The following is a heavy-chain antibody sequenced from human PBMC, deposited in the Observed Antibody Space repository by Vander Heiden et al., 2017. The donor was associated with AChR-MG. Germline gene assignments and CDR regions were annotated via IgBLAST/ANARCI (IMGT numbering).Heavy chain of an antibody. V-gene: IGHV3-7*01. CDR1: GCTLNNCW. CDR2: IKQDGREK. CDR3: VREFFVVATISYDY. D-gene: IGHD5-12*01. J-gene: IGHJ4*02. Sequence: EVQLVESGGGLVQPGGSLRLTLVASGCTLNNCWMSWVRPAPGKGLDWVANIKQDGREKYYVDSVKGRFTISRDNAKNSLYLQMSGLRAEDTAVYYCVREFFVVATISYDYWGQGALVTVSS.